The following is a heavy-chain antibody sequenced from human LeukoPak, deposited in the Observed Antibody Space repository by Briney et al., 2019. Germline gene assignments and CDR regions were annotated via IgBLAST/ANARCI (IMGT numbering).Heavy chain of an antibody. J-gene: IGHJ4*02. D-gene: IGHD1-26*01. CDR3: AKVGPVGAITLFDY. CDR1: GFNFGDFA. Sequence: PGGSLRLSCTVSGFNFGDFAMSWVRQAPGKGLEWVSAISGSGGSTYYADSVKGRFTISRDNSKNTLYLQMNSLRAEDTAVYYCAKVGPVGAITLFDYWGQGTLVTVSS. V-gene: IGHV3-23*01. CDR2: ISGSGGST.